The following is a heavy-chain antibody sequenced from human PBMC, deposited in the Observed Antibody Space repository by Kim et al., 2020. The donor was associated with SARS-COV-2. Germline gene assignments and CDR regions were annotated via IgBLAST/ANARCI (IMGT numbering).Heavy chain of an antibody. CDR2: GGTT. V-gene: IGHV3-23*01. J-gene: IGHJ5*01. Sequence: GGTTHYADSVKGRFTISRDNSKNTLYMQINSLRAEDTAIYYCAKDHSMGSWGQGTLVTVAS. CDR3: AKDHSMGS. D-gene: IGHD4-4*01.